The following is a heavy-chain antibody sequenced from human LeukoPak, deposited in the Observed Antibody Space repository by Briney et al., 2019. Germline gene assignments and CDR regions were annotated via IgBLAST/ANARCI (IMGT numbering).Heavy chain of an antibody. V-gene: IGHV4-39*07. Sequence: SETLSLTCTVSGGSISSGTYYWGWIRQPPGKGLEWIGSIYHSGSTYYNPSLKSRVTISVDTSKNQFSLKLSSVTAADTAVYYCARSRPSSGWYAHDYWGQGTLVTVSS. CDR1: GGSISSGTYY. J-gene: IGHJ4*02. CDR2: IYHSGST. D-gene: IGHD6-19*01. CDR3: ARSRPSSGWYAHDY.